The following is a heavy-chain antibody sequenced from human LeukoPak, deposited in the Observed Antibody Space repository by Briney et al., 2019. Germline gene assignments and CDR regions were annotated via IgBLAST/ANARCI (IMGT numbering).Heavy chain of an antibody. CDR2: ISGSGGSP. Sequence: GGSLRLSCAASGFPFSSYAMSWVRQAPGKGLEWLSAISGSGGSPYSADSVKGRFTISRDNSKNTLYLQMNSLRAEDTAVYYCAKLEVGVTRGGDYWGQGTLVTVSS. V-gene: IGHV3-23*01. CDR3: AKLEVGVTRGGDY. CDR1: GFPFSSYA. J-gene: IGHJ4*02. D-gene: IGHD1-26*01.